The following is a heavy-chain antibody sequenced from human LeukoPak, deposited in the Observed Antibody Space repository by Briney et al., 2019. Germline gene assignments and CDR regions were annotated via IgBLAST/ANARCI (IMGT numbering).Heavy chain of an antibody. CDR3: AKSGLRYFDWSGGYFDY. CDR2: ISGSGGST. J-gene: IGHJ4*02. Sequence: GGSLRLACAASGFTFSSYAMSWVRQAPGKVLEWVSAISGSGGSTYYADSVKGRFTISRDNSKNTLYLQMNSLRAEDTAVYYCAKSGLRYFDWSGGYFDYWGQGTLVTVSS. V-gene: IGHV3-23*01. D-gene: IGHD3-9*01. CDR1: GFTFSSYA.